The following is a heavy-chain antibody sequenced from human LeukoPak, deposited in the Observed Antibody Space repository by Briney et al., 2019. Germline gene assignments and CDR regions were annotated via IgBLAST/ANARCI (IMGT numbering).Heavy chain of an antibody. D-gene: IGHD1-1*01. CDR1: GFTFSSYS. CDR2: ISSSSSTI. CDR3: ARPWNYYYYYVMDV. Sequence: GGSLRLSCAASGFTFSSYSMNWVRQAPGKGLEWVSYISSSSSTIYYADSVKGRFTISRDNAKNSLCLQMNSLRDEDTAVYYCARPWNYYYYYVMDVWGQGTTVTVSS. J-gene: IGHJ6*02. V-gene: IGHV3-48*02.